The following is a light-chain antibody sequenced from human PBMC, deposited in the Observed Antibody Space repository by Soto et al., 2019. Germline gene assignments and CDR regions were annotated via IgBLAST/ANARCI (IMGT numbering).Light chain of an antibody. J-gene: IGLJ3*02. V-gene: IGLV2-8*01. CDR1: NSDVGGYDF. Sequence: QSALTQPPSASGSPGQSVTISCTGTNSDVGGYDFVSWYQQHPGKAPKLMIYEVNKRPSGVPDRFSGSKSGNTVSLTVSGLQAEDEASYYCSSFAGSNNVLFGGGTQLTVL. CDR2: EVN. CDR3: SSFAGSNNVL.